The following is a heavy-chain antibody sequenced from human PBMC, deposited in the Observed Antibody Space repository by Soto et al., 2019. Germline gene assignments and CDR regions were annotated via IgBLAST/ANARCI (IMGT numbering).Heavy chain of an antibody. CDR1: GYTFTAYY. J-gene: IGHJ6*02. Sequence: QVQLVQSGAEVKEPGDSVRVSCEASGYTFTAYYIHWVRQAPGQGLEWMGWINTKFGDTTYAQDFQGRVSMTRDMSISTVYMELSRLTSDDTASYYCARNMDYYYGPGSGNGHGFWGQGTTVTGFS. D-gene: IGHD3-10*01. V-gene: IGHV1-2*02. CDR3: ARNMDYYYGPGSGNGHGF. CDR2: INTKFGDT.